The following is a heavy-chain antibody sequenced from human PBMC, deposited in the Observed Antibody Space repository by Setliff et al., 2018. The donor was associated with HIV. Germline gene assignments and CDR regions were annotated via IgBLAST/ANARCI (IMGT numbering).Heavy chain of an antibody. CDR2: IYYSGSF. J-gene: IGHJ4*02. V-gene: IGHV4-39*01. CDR1: GASISSSSYY. Sequence: SETLSLTCIFSGASISSSSYYWGWIRQPPGKGLEWIGGIYYSGSFYYNPSLKSRVTISVDTSKNQFSLKLSSVTAADTAVYYCANSPYYYDSSGYSYFDYWGQGTLVTVSS. CDR3: ANSPYYYDSSGYSYFDY. D-gene: IGHD3-22*01.